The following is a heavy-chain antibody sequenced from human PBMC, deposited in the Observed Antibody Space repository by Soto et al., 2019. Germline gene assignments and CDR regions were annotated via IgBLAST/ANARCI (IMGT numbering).Heavy chain of an antibody. CDR1: GFTFSSYA. V-gene: IGHV3-30-3*01. CDR3: ARELPHYDILTGPPGFDY. D-gene: IGHD3-9*01. CDR2: ISYDGSNK. Sequence: QVQLVESGGGVVQPGRSLRLSCAASGFTFSSYAMHWVRQAPGKGLEWVAVISYDGSNKYYADSVKGRFTISRDNSKNTLYLQMNSLRAEDTAVYYCARELPHYDILTGPPGFDYWGQGTLVTVSS. J-gene: IGHJ4*02.